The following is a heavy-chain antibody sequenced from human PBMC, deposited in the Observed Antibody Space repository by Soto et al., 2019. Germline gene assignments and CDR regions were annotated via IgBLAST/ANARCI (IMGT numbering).Heavy chain of an antibody. CDR1: GFTFSNYG. V-gene: IGHV3-30*03. Sequence: QVQLVESGRGVIQSGRSLRLSCAASGFTFSNYGMHWARQAPGKGLEWVAGISYDGSNKYYADSVKGRFTISRDNSKNTLYLQMNSLRTEDTAVYYCAGGWYFFDYCGQGTLVTVS. J-gene: IGHJ4*02. CDR2: ISYDGSNK. CDR3: AGGWYFFDY. D-gene: IGHD6-19*01.